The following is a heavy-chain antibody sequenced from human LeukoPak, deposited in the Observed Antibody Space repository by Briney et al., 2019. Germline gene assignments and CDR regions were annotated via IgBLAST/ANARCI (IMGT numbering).Heavy chain of an antibody. CDR3: ARDRVDLGANYYYYYMDV. J-gene: IGHJ6*03. D-gene: IGHD1-26*01. Sequence: SETLSLTCTVSGGSISSYYWSWIRQPAGKGLEWIGRIYTSGSTNYNPSLKSRVTISVDTSENQFSLKLSSVTAADTAVYYCARDRVDLGANYYYYYMDVWGKGTTVTISS. V-gene: IGHV4-4*07. CDR1: GGSISSYY. CDR2: IYTSGST.